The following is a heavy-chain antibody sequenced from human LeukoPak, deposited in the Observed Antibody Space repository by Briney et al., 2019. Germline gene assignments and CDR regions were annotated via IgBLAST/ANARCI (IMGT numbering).Heavy chain of an antibody. CDR1: GFTFSSYS. V-gene: IGHV3-21*01. Sequence: PGGSLRLSCGASGFTFSSYSMNWVRQAPGKGLEWVSSISSSSSYIYYADSVKGRFTISRDNAKNSLYLQMNSLRAEDTAVYYCARDRGYSYGRYGYWGQGTLVTVSS. J-gene: IGHJ4*02. CDR2: ISSSSSYI. CDR3: ARDRGYSYGRYGY. D-gene: IGHD5-18*01.